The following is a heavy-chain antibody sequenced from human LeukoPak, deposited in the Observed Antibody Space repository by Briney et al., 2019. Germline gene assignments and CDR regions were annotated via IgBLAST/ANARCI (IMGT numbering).Heavy chain of an antibody. CDR1: GGSISSGDYY. V-gene: IGHV4-30-4*08. CDR2: IYYSGST. Sequence: SQTLFLTCTVSGGSISSGDYYWSWIRQPPGKGLEWIGYIYYSGSTYYNPSLKSRVTISVDTSKNQFSLKLSSVTAADTAVYYCARERVDYDILTGLFDYWGQGTLVTVSS. D-gene: IGHD3-9*01. CDR3: ARERVDYDILTGLFDY. J-gene: IGHJ4*02.